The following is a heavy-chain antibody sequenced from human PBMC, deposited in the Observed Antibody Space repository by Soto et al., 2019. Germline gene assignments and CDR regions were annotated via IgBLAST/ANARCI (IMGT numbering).Heavy chain of an antibody. CDR3: ARAYQPLLAPHFDY. J-gene: IGHJ4*02. V-gene: IGHV1-46*03. D-gene: IGHD2-2*01. CDR1: GYTFTSYY. CDR2: INPSGGST. Sequence: ASVKVSCTASGYTFTSYYMHWVRQAPGQGLEWMGIINPSGGSTSYAQKLQGRVTVTRDTSTSTVYMEVSSLRSEDTAVYYCARAYQPLLAPHFDYWGQGTLVTVSS.